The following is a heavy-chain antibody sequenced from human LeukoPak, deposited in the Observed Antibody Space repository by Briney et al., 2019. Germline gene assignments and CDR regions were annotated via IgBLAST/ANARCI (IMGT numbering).Heavy chain of an antibody. CDR2: IYYSGNT. Sequence: PSETLSLTCTVSGGSISSSSYYWGWIRQPPGKGLEWIGSIYYSGNTFYNPSLKSRVTISVDTSKNQFSLKLSSVTAADTAVYYCARDSGSYRFAYWDQGTLVTVSS. CDR3: ARDSGSYRFAY. J-gene: IGHJ4*02. D-gene: IGHD1-26*01. V-gene: IGHV4-39*07. CDR1: GGSISSSSYY.